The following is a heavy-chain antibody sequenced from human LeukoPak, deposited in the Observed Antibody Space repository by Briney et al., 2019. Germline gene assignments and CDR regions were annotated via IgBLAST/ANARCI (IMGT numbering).Heavy chain of an antibody. D-gene: IGHD2-15*01. CDR1: GFTFSDYY. CDR2: ISSSGTTI. Sequence: GGSLRLSCAASGFTFSDYYMSWIRQAPGKGLEWVSYISSSGTTIYYADSVKGRFTISRDNAKNSLYLQMNSLRAEDTAVYYCARDGGYCSGGSCYTYYYMDVWGKGTTVTVSS. CDR3: ARDGGYCSGGSCYTYYYMDV. V-gene: IGHV3-11*04. J-gene: IGHJ6*03.